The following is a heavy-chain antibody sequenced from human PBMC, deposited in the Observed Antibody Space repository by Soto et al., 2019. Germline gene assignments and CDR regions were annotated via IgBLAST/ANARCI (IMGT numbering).Heavy chain of an antibody. J-gene: IGHJ4*02. CDR1: GLTVSTNY. Sequence: EVQLVESGGGLVQPGGSLRLSCAASGLTVSTNYMNWVRQAPGEGLEWVSIIYSDGRTYHADSVKGRFTISRDNSKNMLYLQMNSLRTEDTAVYYCARVTTLACDYWGQGTLVTVSS. D-gene: IGHD3-22*01. CDR2: IYSDGRT. CDR3: ARVTTLACDY. V-gene: IGHV3-66*01.